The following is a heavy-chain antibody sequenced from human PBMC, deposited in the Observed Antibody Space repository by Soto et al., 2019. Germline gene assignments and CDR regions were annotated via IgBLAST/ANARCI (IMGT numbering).Heavy chain of an antibody. V-gene: IGHV1-24*01. J-gene: IGHJ6*02. CDR1: GYTLTELS. CDR2: FDPEDGET. CDR3: ATGIGGVRGAYYYYGMDV. Sequence: GASVKVSCKVFGYTLTELSMHWVRQAPGKGLEWMGGFDPEDGETIYAQKFQGRVTMTEDTSTDTAYMELSSLRSEDTAVYYCATGIGGVRGAYYYYGMDVWGQGTTVTVSS. D-gene: IGHD3-10*01.